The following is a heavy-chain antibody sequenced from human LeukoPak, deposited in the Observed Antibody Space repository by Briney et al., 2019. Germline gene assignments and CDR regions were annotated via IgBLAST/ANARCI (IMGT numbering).Heavy chain of an antibody. J-gene: IGHJ4*02. CDR1: GGSFSGYY. V-gene: IGHV4-34*01. D-gene: IGHD3-3*01. Sequence: PSETLSLTCADYGGSFSGYYWSWIRQPPGKGLEWIGEINHSGSTNYNPSLKSRVTISVDTSKNQFSLKLSSVTAAVTAVYYCARRNVLRFFPGYWGQGTLVTVSS. CDR3: ARRNVLRFFPGY. CDR2: INHSGST.